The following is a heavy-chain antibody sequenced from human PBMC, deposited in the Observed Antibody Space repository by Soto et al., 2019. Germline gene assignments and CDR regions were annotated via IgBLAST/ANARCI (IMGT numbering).Heavy chain of an antibody. J-gene: IGHJ4*02. V-gene: IGHV3-30*18. CDR1: GFTFSSYG. CDR3: AKDSDEYYFDY. CDR2: ISYDGSNK. Sequence: GGSLRLSCAASGFTFSSYGMHWVRQAPGKGLEWVAVISYDGSNKYYADSVKGRFTISRDNSKNTLYLQMNSLRAEDTAVYYCAKDSDEYYFDYWGQGTLVTVSS. D-gene: IGHD1-26*01.